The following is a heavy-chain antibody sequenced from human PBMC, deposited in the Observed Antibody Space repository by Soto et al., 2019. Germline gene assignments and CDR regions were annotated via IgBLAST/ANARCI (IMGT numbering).Heavy chain of an antibody. V-gene: IGHV1-3*01. Sequence: ASVKVSCKASGYTFTSYAMHWVRQAPGQRPEWMGWINAGNGNTKYSQKFQGRVTITRDTSASTAYMELSSLRSEDTAVYYCASSYSNYALFDYHCYRLYVPAQGTTVIVSS. CDR1: GYTFTSYA. CDR3: ASSYSNYALFDYHCYRLYV. CDR2: INAGNGNT. J-gene: IGHJ6*02. D-gene: IGHD4-4*01.